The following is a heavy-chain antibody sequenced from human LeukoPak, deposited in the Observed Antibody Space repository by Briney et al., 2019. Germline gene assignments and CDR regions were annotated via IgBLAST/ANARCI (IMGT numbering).Heavy chain of an antibody. CDR1: GFTVSSNY. CDR3: ARAQGSSIAARSGPRNAFDI. CDR2: IYSGGST. D-gene: IGHD6-6*01. Sequence: GGSLRLSCAASGFTVSSNYMSWVRQAPGKGLEWVSIIYSGGSTYYADSVKGRFTISRDNSKNTLYLQMNSLRAEDTAMYYCARAQGSSIAARSGPRNAFDIWGQGTMVTVSS. V-gene: IGHV3-53*01. J-gene: IGHJ3*02.